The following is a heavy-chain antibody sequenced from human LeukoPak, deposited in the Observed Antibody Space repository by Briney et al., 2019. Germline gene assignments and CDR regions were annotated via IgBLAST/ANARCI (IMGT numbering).Heavy chain of an antibody. CDR1: GGSINRYY. CDR3: ARHIDDYGDANFDS. V-gene: IGHV4-59*08. J-gene: IGHJ4*02. Sequence: SETLSLTCTVSGGSINRYYWSWIRQPPGKGLEWMGYVYYSGKTKYNPSLKSRVTISVDTSKNHTSLRPKSVTAADTAVYYCARHIDDYGDANFDSWGQGTLVTVSS. D-gene: IGHD4-17*01. CDR2: VYYSGKT.